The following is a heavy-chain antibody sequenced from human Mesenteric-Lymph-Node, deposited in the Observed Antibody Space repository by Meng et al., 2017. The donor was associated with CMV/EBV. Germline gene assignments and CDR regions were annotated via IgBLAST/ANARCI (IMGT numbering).Heavy chain of an antibody. CDR2: ISSSSSYI. D-gene: IGHD1-26*01. J-gene: IGHJ4*02. Sequence: GSLRLSCAASGFTFSSYSMNWVRQAPGKGLEWVSSISSSSSYIYYADSVKGRFTISRDNAKNSLYLQMNSLRAEDTAVYYCASEVGATGGFDYWGQGTLVTVSS. CDR3: ASEVGATGGFDY. V-gene: IGHV3-21*01. CDR1: GFTFSSYS.